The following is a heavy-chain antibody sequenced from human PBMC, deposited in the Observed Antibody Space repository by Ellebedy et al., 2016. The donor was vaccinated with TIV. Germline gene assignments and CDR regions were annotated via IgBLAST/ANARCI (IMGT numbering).Heavy chain of an antibody. D-gene: IGHD1-1*01. CDR3: TRGGTSYSDY. CDR1: SSYG. Sequence: SSYGMHWVRQPPGKGLEWIGSIYYSGSTYYNPSLKSRVTISVDTSKNQFSLKLSSVTAADTAMYYCTRGGTSYSDYWGQGTLVTVSS. CDR2: IYYSGST. J-gene: IGHJ4*02. V-gene: IGHV4-39*07.